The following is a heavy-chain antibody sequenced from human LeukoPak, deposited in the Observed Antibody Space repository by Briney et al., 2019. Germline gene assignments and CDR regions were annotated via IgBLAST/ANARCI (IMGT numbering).Heavy chain of an antibody. CDR2: INHSGST. Sequence: SETLSLTCAVYGRSFSGYYWSWIRQPPGKGLEWIGEINHSGSTNYNPSLKSRVTISVDTSKNQFSLKLSSVTAADTAVYYCAREYSSGWSTGGAFDIWGQGTMVTVSS. V-gene: IGHV4-34*01. D-gene: IGHD6-19*01. CDR1: GRSFSGYY. J-gene: IGHJ3*02. CDR3: AREYSSGWSTGGAFDI.